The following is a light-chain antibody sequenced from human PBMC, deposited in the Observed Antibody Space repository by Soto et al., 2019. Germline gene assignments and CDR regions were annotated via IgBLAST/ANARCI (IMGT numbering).Light chain of an antibody. J-gene: IGKJ4*01. Sequence: EIVLTQSPATLSLSPGERATLSCRASQSVSSYLVWYQHKPGLAPRVLIYDGSNRASGVPARFSGSGSGTDFTLTISSLEPEDFAVYYCQQRSDSFLTFGGGTKVKIK. V-gene: IGKV3-11*01. CDR1: QSVSSY. CDR2: DGS. CDR3: QQRSDSFLT.